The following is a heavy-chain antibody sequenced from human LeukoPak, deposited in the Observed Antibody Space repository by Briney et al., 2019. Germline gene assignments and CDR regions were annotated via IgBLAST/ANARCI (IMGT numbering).Heavy chain of an antibody. J-gene: IGHJ4*02. CDR1: GFTFNRYA. V-gene: IGHV3-30-3*02. CDR2: IASDGNDQ. D-gene: IGHD4-23*01. Sequence: GRSLRLSCAASGFTFNRYAIHWVRQAPGKGLEWVTVIASDGNDQHYADSVKGRFTISRDNSKNTVFLQMNSLRIEDTAVYYCAKSLGRTTVVTPFDYWGQGTLVTVSS. CDR3: AKSLGRTTVVTPFDY.